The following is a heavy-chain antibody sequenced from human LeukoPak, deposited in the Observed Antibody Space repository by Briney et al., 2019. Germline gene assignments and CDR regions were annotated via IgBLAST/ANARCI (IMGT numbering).Heavy chain of an antibody. CDR2: IGYDGSNK. Sequence: GGSLRLSCAASGFSFSSYGMHWVRQAPGKGLEWAAVIGYDGSNKYYADSVKGRFTISRDNSKNTLYLQMNSLRTEDTAVYFCAKEIYYDSSAFFDYWGQGTLVTVSS. CDR3: AKEIYYDSSAFFDY. J-gene: IGHJ4*02. D-gene: IGHD3-22*01. CDR1: GFSFSSYG. V-gene: IGHV3-30*18.